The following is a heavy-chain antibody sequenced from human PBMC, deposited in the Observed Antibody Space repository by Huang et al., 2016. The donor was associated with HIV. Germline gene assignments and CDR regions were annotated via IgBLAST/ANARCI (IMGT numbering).Heavy chain of an antibody. J-gene: IGHJ6*03. D-gene: IGHD5-18*01. V-gene: IGHV1-18*01. CDR2: ISVYNGNT. Sequence: QVQLVQSGAEVKKPGASVKVSCKDSGYTFSSCGISWVRQAPGQGLEWVGWISVYNGNTKFEQKFQGRLTMTTDTSTSTAYRELRSLGSDDTAVYYCARGGGIQLWLLGYYYMDVWGNGTTVTVSS. CDR1: GYTFSSCG. CDR3: ARGGGIQLWLLGYYYMDV.